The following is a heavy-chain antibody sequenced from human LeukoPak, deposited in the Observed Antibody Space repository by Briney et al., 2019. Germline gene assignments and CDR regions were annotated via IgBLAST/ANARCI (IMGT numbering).Heavy chain of an antibody. D-gene: IGHD3-3*01. CDR3: ARAFGELTPFDY. J-gene: IGHJ4*02. CDR1: GGSIDSSNYY. Sequence: SETLSLTCTVSGGSIDSSNYYWGWIRQPPGKGLEWIGSIYYSGSTYYNPSLKSRVTISVDTSKNQFSLKLSSVTAADTAVYYCARAFGELTPFDYWGQGTLVTVSS. CDR2: IYYSGST. V-gene: IGHV4-39*07.